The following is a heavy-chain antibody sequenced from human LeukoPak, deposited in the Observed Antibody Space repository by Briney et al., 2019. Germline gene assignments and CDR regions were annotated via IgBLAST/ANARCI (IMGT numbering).Heavy chain of an antibody. J-gene: IGHJ4*02. D-gene: IGHD6-13*01. CDR1: GGSFSGYY. Sequence: SETLSLTCGVSGGSFSGYYWNWIRQPPGKGLEWIGEINHSGSTNYNPSLKSRVTISVDTSQKQFSLRLSSVTAADTAVYYCARGRYLTTGGGAAAGFLDYWGQGTLVTVSS. CDR2: INHSGST. CDR3: ARGRYLTTGGGAAAGFLDY. V-gene: IGHV4-34*01.